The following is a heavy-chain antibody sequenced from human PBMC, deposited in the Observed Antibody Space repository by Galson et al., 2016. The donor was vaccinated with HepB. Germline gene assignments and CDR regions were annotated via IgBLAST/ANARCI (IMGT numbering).Heavy chain of an antibody. CDR2: ISYDGSEK. CDR3: AKDLDQGLTQYYFDY. J-gene: IGHJ4*02. Sequence: SLRLSCAASGFTFNIFALHWVRQAPGKGLEWVAVISYDGSEKHYADSVKGRFTISRDNSRNTVDLLMNSLRPEDTAVYYCAKDLDQGLTQYYFDYWGRGILVTVSS. V-gene: IGHV3-30-3*01. CDR1: GFTFNIFA. D-gene: IGHD3/OR15-3a*01.